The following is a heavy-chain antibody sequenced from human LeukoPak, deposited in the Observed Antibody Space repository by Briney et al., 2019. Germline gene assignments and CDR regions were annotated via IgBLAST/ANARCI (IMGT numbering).Heavy chain of an antibody. CDR2: SYSSGTT. J-gene: IGHJ4*02. CDR1: GVAIRGYY. D-gene: IGHD6-19*01. CDR3: ARGIGWFNY. Sequence: PSETLSLTCTVSGVAIRGYYWSWIRPPPGNGLEWIDDSYSSGTTNYSPSLKSRVTISVDISKNQFSLKLSSATAADTAVYYCARGIGWFNYWGQGTLVTVS. V-gene: IGHV4-59*08.